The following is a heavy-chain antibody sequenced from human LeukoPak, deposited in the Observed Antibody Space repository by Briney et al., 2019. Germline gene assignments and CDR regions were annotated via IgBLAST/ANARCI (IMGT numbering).Heavy chain of an antibody. Sequence: GPSLRISCAATRLTVNSNYMNRVRQAPGNGLDCESVNYSGGSTYYADSVKGRFTIYRDNSKNTLYLQMNSLRAEDTAVYYCAREYSGYDSVSGYFDYWGQGTLVTVSS. CDR1: RLTVNSNY. J-gene: IGHJ4*02. CDR2: NYSGGST. V-gene: IGHV3-66*01. D-gene: IGHD5-12*01. CDR3: AREYSGYDSVSGYFDY.